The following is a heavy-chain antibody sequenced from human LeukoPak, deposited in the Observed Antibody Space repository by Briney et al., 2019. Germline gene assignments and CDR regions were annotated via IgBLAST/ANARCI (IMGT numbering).Heavy chain of an antibody. CDR2: ISAYNGNT. J-gene: IGHJ4*02. V-gene: IGHV1-18*01. CDR1: GYTFTSYS. D-gene: IGHD2-21*02. Sequence: GASVKVSCKASGYTFTSYSISWVRQAPGQGLEWMGWISAYNGNTNYAQKLQGRVAMTTDTSTSTAYMELRSLRSDDTAVYYCAREDTARGDNYWGQGTLVTVSS. CDR3: AREDTARGDNY.